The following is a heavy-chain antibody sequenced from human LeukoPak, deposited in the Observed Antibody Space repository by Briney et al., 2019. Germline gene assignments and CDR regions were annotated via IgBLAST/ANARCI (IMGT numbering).Heavy chain of an antibody. D-gene: IGHD1-14*01. V-gene: IGHV3-30*18. CDR2: ISYDGSNK. Sequence: GGSLRLSCAASGFTFSSYGMHWVRQAPGKGLEWVAVISYDGSNKYYADSVKGRFTISRDNSKNTLYLQMNSLRAEDTAVYYCAKDSNPWSRRYYYYGMDVWAQGTTVTVSS. J-gene: IGHJ6*02. CDR3: AKDSNPWSRRYYYYGMDV. CDR1: GFTFSSYG.